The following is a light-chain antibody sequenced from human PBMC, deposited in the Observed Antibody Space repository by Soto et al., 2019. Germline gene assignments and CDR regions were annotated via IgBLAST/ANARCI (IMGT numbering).Light chain of an antibody. CDR1: QSISNS. CDR3: QQRGT. V-gene: IGKV3-11*01. J-gene: IGKJ1*01. Sequence: IVLTHSPATLSFSPGEIATLSCRASQSISNSLVWYQQKPGQAPRLLIYDAFNRATGIPARFSGSGSGTDFTLTISSLEPEDFAVYYCQQRGTFGQGTKVDIK. CDR2: DAF.